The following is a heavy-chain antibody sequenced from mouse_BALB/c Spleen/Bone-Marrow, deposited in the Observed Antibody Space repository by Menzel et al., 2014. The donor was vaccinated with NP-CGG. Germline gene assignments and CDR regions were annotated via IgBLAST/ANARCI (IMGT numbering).Heavy chain of an antibody. CDR1: GFTFSSYT. Sequence: EVKLVESGGGLVQPGGSLKLSCAASGFTFSSYTMSWVRLAPEKRLEWVAYISTGGGNTYYADPVKGRFTISRDNAKNTRYLQMSGLKAEDTAMYYCARRDGTYYFDYWGQGTTLTVSS. D-gene: IGHD4-1*01. J-gene: IGHJ2*01. V-gene: IGHV5-12-2*01. CDR3: ARRDGTYYFDY. CDR2: ISTGGGNT.